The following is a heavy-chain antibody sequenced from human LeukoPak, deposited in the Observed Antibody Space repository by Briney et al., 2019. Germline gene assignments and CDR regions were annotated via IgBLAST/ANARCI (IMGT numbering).Heavy chain of an antibody. CDR3: ARALGQPLLYGWRADAIDY. V-gene: IGHV3-30*03. CDR1: GFTFSSYG. J-gene: IGHJ4*02. CDR2: ISYDGSNK. Sequence: PRRSLRLPCAASGFTFSSYGMPWVRQAPGKGLEWVAVISYDGSNKYYADSVKGRFTISRDNSKNTLYLQMNSLRAEDTAVYYCARALGQPLLYGWRADAIDYWGQGTLVTVSS. D-gene: IGHD2-2*02.